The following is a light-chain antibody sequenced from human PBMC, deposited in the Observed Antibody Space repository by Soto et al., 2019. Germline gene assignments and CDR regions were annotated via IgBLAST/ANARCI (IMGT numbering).Light chain of an antibody. CDR2: EVS. V-gene: IGLV2-8*01. CDR3: SSYVGTNSYV. J-gene: IGLJ1*01. Sequence: QSALNQPPSASGAPGQSVTISCTGTRNDVGGYNYVSWYQQHPGKAPKLMIYEVSKRPSGVPDRFSGSKSGNTAALTVSGLQAEDEADYYCSSYVGTNSYVFGTGTKVTVL. CDR1: RNDVGGYNY.